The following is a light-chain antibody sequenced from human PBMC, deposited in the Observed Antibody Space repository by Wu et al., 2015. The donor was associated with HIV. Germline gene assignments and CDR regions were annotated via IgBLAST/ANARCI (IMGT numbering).Light chain of an antibody. Sequence: TLSAGPVRVNYSQLSLVPPDTWPAPRLLIYAASSRATAIPDRFSGSGSGTDFTLTISRLEPEDFAVYYCQHYSTSQWTFGQGTKVEIK. CDR1: RVNYSQ. V-gene: IGKV3-20*01. J-gene: IGKJ1*01. CDR3: QHYSTSQWT. CDR2: AAS.